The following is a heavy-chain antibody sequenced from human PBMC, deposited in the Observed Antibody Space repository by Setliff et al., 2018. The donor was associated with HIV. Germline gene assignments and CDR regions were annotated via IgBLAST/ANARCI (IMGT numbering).Heavy chain of an antibody. V-gene: IGHV1-8*01. Sequence: ASVKVSCKGSGYRFMSYGFTWVRQAPGQGLEWMGAMKPSSDATFYAQKLQDRVTMTRDTSTNTVYMELSSLSSEDTAVYYCVRERAGGLFDYWGQGTLVTVSS. CDR3: VRERAGGLFDY. CDR2: MKPSSDAT. D-gene: IGHD3-10*01. J-gene: IGHJ4*02. CDR1: GYRFMSYG.